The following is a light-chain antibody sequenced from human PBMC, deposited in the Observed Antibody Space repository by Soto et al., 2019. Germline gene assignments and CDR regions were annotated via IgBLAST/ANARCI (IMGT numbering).Light chain of an antibody. CDR2: DVS. CDR1: SSDIGAYNY. Sequence: QSALPQPASVSGSPGQSITISCTGTSSDIGAYNYVSWYQQEPGKVPTLMIHDVSNRPSGVSSRFSGSKSGNTASLTISGLQAEDEADYYCSAYTTSRTVVFGGGTKLTVL. V-gene: IGLV2-14*01. J-gene: IGLJ2*01. CDR3: SAYTTSRTVV.